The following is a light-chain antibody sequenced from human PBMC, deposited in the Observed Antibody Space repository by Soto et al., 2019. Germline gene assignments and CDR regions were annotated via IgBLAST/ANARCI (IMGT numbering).Light chain of an antibody. CDR2: RAS. CDR1: RNIYYN. J-gene: IGKJ4*01. Sequence: ILMTQSPATVSVSPGESATLSCRASRNIYYNVAWYQQRPGQAPRLLIYRASARAPGVPARFSGSGSGTEFTLTISRLEPEDFAVYYCQQFSSYPLTFGGGTKV. V-gene: IGKV3-15*01. CDR3: QQFSSYPLT.